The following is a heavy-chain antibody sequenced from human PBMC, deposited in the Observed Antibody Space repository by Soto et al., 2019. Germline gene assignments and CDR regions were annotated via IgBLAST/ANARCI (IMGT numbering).Heavy chain of an antibody. D-gene: IGHD3-22*01. Sequence: PSETLSLTCAVYGGSFSGYYWSWIRQPPGKGLEWIGEINHSGSTNYNPSLRSRVTISVDTSKNQFSLKLSSVTAADTAVYYCARGRSPIVVITSYSFDYWGQGTLVTV. J-gene: IGHJ4*02. CDR2: INHSGST. CDR3: ARGRSPIVVITSYSFDY. CDR1: GGSFSGYY. V-gene: IGHV4-34*01.